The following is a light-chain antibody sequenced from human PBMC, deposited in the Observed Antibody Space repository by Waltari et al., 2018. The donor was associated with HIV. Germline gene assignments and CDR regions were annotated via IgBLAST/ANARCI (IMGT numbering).Light chain of an antibody. CDR2: RNN. CDR3: AAWDNSLSAPV. Sequence: QYVLSQPPSASGTPGPRVTISCSGSTSTIGSNLVYWYQQLPGTAPKLLIYRNNQRPSGVPDRFSGSKSGTSASLAISGLRSEDEADYYCAAWDNSLSAPVFGGGTKLTVL. CDR1: TSTIGSNL. J-gene: IGLJ3*02. V-gene: IGLV1-47*01.